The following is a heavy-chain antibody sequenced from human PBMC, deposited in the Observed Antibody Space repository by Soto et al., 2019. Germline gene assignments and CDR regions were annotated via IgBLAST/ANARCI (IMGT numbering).Heavy chain of an antibody. Sequence: QVQLQESGPGLVKPSQTLSLTCTVSGGSISSGGYYWSWIRQHPGKGLEWIGYISYSGSTYYNPSLKSRVTIPVDTSKNQFSLKLSSVTAADTAVYYCARTSYDSSGTAADPWGQGTLVTVSS. D-gene: IGHD3-22*01. CDR3: ARTSYDSSGTAADP. CDR2: ISYSGST. J-gene: IGHJ5*02. V-gene: IGHV4-31*03. CDR1: GGSISSGGYY.